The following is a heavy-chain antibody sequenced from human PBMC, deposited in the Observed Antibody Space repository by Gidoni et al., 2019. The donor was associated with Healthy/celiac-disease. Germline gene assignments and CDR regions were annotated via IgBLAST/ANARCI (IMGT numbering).Heavy chain of an antibody. Sequence: EVQLVESGGGLVKPGGSLRLSCAASGFTFSSYSLNWVRQAPGKGLEWVSSISSSSSYIYYADSVKGRFTISRDNAKNSLYLQMNSLRAEDTAVYYCARDRDYYDSSGYYYYYYYGMDVWGQGTTVTVSS. J-gene: IGHJ6*02. CDR2: ISSSSSYI. CDR3: ARDRDYYDSSGYYYYYYYGMDV. D-gene: IGHD3-22*01. CDR1: GFTFSSYS. V-gene: IGHV3-21*01.